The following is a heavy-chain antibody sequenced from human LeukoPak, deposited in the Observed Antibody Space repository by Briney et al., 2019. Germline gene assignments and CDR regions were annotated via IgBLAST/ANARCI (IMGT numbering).Heavy chain of an antibody. J-gene: IGHJ6*03. CDR2: ISGSGGST. CDR1: GFTFSSYA. CDR3: AMYYYGSGSYSLDYYYYMDV. D-gene: IGHD3-10*01. V-gene: IGHV3-23*01. Sequence: PGGSLRLSCAASGFTFSSYAMSWVRQAPGKGLEWVSAISGSGGSTYYADSVKGRFTVSRDNSKNTLYLQMNSLRAEDTAVYYCAMYYYGSGSYSLDYYYYMDVWGKGTTVTVSS.